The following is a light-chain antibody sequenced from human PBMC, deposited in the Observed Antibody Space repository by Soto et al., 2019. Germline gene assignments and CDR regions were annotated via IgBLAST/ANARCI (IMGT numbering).Light chain of an antibody. CDR3: QHYNDWPPTWT. CDR2: GAS. Sequence: EIVMTQSPATLSVSPGERATLSCRASQSISTKLAWYQQKPGQAPRVLIYGASTRATGIPARFSGSGSGTVFTLTISSLQSEDFAVYHCQHYNDWPPTWTFGQGTRVEIK. V-gene: IGKV3-15*01. J-gene: IGKJ1*01. CDR1: QSISTK.